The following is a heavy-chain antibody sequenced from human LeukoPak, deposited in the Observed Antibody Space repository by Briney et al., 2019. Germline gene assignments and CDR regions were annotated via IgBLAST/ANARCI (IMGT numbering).Heavy chain of an antibody. V-gene: IGHV1-2*02. CDR1: GYTFTGYY. J-gene: IGHJ4*02. D-gene: IGHD6-6*01. Sequence: ASVKVSCKASGYTFTGYYMHWVRQAPGQGLGWMGWINPNSGGTNYAQKFQGRVTMTRDTSISTAYMELSRLRSDDTAVYYCARAHSSSSPYYFDYWGQGTLVTVSS. CDR2: INPNSGGT. CDR3: ARAHSSSSPYYFDY.